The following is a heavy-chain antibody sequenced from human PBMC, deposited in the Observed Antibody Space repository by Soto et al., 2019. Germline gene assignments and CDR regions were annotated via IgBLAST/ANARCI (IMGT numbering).Heavy chain of an antibody. V-gene: IGHV4-59*08. D-gene: IGHD7-27*01. CDR2: LSSSGGT. CDR1: GGPISGFY. Sequence: QVQLQESGPGLVNPSETLYLSCVVSGGPISGFYWSWIRQPPGKGLEWIGCLSSSGGTNYNPSLESRVNISSDTSKNLSSLRVTSETATDTAMYYCARHNWGTLDVHYHFDVRGTGTKVSIS. J-gene: IGHJ5*01. CDR3: ARHNWGTLDVHYHFDV.